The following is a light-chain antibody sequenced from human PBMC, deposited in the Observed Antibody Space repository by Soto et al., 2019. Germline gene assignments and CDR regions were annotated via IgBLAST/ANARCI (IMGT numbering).Light chain of an antibody. CDR2: GAS. Sequence: EIVMTQSPATLSGSPGERATLSYRASQSVGTNLAWYQQKPGQAPRLLIFGASTRATGIPARFSGGGSGTEFTLTISSLQSEDFAVYYCQQYDSWPTWTFGQGTKVDTK. J-gene: IGKJ1*01. CDR1: QSVGTN. V-gene: IGKV3-15*01. CDR3: QQYDSWPTWT.